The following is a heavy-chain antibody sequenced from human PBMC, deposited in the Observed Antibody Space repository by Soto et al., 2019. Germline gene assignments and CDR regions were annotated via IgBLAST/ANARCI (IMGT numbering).Heavy chain of an antibody. Sequence: EVQLLESGGGLVQPGGSLRLSCAASGFTFSSYAMSWVRQAPGKGLEWVSAISGSGGSTYYADSVKGRFTISRDNSKNTLYLQMNSLRAEDTAGYYCAKDSREVVVVAARCFDYWGQGTLVTVSS. V-gene: IGHV3-23*01. CDR3: AKDSREVVVVAARCFDY. J-gene: IGHJ4*02. CDR1: GFTFSSYA. CDR2: ISGSGGST. D-gene: IGHD2-15*01.